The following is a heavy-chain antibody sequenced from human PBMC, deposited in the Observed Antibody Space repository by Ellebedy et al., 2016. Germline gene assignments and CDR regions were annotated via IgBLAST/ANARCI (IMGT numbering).Heavy chain of an antibody. D-gene: IGHD2-8*02. J-gene: IGHJ4*02. V-gene: IGHV3-66*01. CDR1: GFTVRTNY. Sequence: GGSLRLSCAASGFTVRTNYMSWVRQAPGKGLEWVSVLYSGRSPNYSDSVRGRFIISRDNSKNTLYLQMNSLRAEDTAVYYCAREGAEGFDLVRYFENWGQGTLVTVSS. CDR2: LYSGRSP. CDR3: AREGAEGFDLVRYFEN.